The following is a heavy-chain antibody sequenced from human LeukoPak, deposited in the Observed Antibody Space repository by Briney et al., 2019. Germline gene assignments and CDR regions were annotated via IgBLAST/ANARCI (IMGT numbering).Heavy chain of an antibody. CDR1: GYTFSSYG. CDR2: ISTYDGNT. D-gene: IGHD6-19*01. CDR3: ARWSYSSDWYFGTFDI. J-gene: IGHJ3*02. V-gene: IGHV1-18*01. Sequence: ASVKVSCKSSGYTFSSYGIIWVRQAPGQGLEWMGWISTYDGNTNYAQNLQGRVTMTTDTSTRTAYMELRSLRSGDTAVYYCARWSYSSDWYFGTFDIWGQGTTVTISS.